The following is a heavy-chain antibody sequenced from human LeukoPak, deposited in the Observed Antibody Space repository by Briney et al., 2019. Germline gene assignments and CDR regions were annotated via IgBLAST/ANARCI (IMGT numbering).Heavy chain of an antibody. J-gene: IGHJ4*02. CDR3: ARTYYDILTGIRDFDY. V-gene: IGHV3-72*01. Sequence: EPGGSLRLSCAGSGFPFSDHYMDWVRQAPGKGLEWVGRTRNKARSYTTDYAASVKGRFTISRDASKNSVYLQMNSLKTEDTAVHYCARTYYDILTGIRDFDYWGQGTLVTVSS. D-gene: IGHD3-9*01. CDR1: GFPFSDHY. CDR2: TRNKARSYTT.